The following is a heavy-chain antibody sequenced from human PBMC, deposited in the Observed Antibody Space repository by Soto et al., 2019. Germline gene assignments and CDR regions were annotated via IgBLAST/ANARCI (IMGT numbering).Heavy chain of an antibody. Sequence: GGSLRLSCAASGFTFSSYSMNWVRQAPGKGLEWVSSISSCSSYIYYADSVKGRFTISRDNAKNSLYLQMNSLRAEDKAVYYCARSLTKTGTSNYWGQGTLVTVSS. CDR2: ISSCSSYI. D-gene: IGHD1-7*01. CDR3: ARSLTKTGTSNY. CDR1: GFTFSSYS. J-gene: IGHJ4*02. V-gene: IGHV3-21*01.